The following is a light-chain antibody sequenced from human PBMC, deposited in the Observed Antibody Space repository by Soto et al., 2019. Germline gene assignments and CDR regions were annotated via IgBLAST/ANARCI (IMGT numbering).Light chain of an antibody. J-gene: IGKJ2*01. CDR1: QTISSF. Sequence: DIQMTQSPSFLSASLGDRVTITCRASQTISSFLYWYQQRPGKAPKLLIYATSNLHSGVPSRFSGAGSGTDFTLTINRLQPEDFATYYCQQSYSTPYTFGQGTKVDSK. CDR3: QQSYSTPYT. CDR2: ATS. V-gene: IGKV1-39*01.